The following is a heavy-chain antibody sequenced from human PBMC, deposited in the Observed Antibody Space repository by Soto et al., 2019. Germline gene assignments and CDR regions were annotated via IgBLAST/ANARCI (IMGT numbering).Heavy chain of an antibody. CDR1: GYTFTSYY. CDR3: ARDHGFLEWLWYFDY. CDR2: INPSGGST. D-gene: IGHD3-3*01. J-gene: IGHJ4*02. V-gene: IGHV1-46*01. Sequence: ASVKVSCKASGYTFTSYYMHWVRQAPGQGLEWMGIINPSGGSTSYAQKFQGRVTMTRDTSTSTAYMELSSLRSEDTAVYYCARDHGFLEWLWYFDYWGQGTLVTVSS.